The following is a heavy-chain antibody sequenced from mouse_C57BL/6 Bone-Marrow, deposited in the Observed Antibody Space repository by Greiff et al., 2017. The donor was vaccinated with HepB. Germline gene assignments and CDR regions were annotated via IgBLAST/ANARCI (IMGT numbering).Heavy chain of an antibody. Sequence: QVQLQQSGAELVRPGSSVKLSCKASGYTFTSYWIDWVKQRPGQGLEWIGNIYPSDSETHYNQKFKDKATLTVDKSSSTAYMQLSSLTSEDSAVYYCARRGIYYDYVYFDYWGQGTTLTVSS. CDR2: IYPSDSET. CDR1: GYTFTSYW. V-gene: IGHV1-61*01. CDR3: ARRGIYYDYVYFDY. J-gene: IGHJ2*01. D-gene: IGHD2-4*01.